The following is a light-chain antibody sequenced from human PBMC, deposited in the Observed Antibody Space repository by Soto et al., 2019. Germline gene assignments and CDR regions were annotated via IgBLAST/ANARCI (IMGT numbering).Light chain of an antibody. J-gene: IGLJ1*01. CDR2: SNN. V-gene: IGLV1-47*02. CDR3: AAWDDSLSGYI. CDR1: SSNIGNNY. Sequence: QAVLTQPPSASETPGQRVTISCSGSSSNIGNNYVYWYHQLPGTAPKLLIYSNNQLPSGVPDLCSGPKSGTSASLAINGLRSEDEADYYCAAWDDSLSGYIFGAGNKVTVL.